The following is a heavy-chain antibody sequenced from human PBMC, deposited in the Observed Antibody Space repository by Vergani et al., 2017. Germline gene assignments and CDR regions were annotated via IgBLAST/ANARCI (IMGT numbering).Heavy chain of an antibody. J-gene: IGHJ4*02. Sequence: EVQLVESGGGLVKPGGSLRLSCAASGFTFSNAWMSWVRQAPGKGLEWVGRIKSKTDGGTTDYAAPVKGRFTISRDDSKNTLYLQMNSLTTEDTAVYYCTTDYADFWSGYYLGLDYWGQGTLVTVSS. CDR3: TTDYADFWSGYYLGLDY. D-gene: IGHD3-3*01. CDR2: IKSKTDGGTT. CDR1: GFTFSNAW. V-gene: IGHV3-15*01.